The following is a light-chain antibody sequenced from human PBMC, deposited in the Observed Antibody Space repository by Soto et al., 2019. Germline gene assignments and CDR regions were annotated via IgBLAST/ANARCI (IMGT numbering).Light chain of an antibody. V-gene: IGLV1-40*01. CDR1: SSSAGSVYN. J-gene: IGLJ2*01. CDR3: QSYDSGLGGYVI. CDR2: DNT. Sequence: VLTQPPSVSGAPGQRVTISCTGSSSSAGSVYNVHWYQQRPGTAPKLLIYDNTDRPSGVPDRFSGSKSGTSASLAITGLQAEDEADYYCQSYDSGLGGYVIFGGGTKLTVL.